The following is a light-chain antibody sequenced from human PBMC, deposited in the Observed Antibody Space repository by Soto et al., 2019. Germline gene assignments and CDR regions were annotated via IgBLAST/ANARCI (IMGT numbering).Light chain of an antibody. J-gene: IGLJ2*01. Sequence: QSVLTQPPSVSGAPGQRVTISCTGSSSNIGAGYDVHWYQQLPGTAPKLLIYGNSNRPSGVPDRFSGSKSGTPASLAITGLQAEDEAEYYCQSYDSSLSGSVFGGGTKLTVL. CDR1: SSNIGAGYD. CDR2: GNS. V-gene: IGLV1-40*01. CDR3: QSYDSSLSGSV.